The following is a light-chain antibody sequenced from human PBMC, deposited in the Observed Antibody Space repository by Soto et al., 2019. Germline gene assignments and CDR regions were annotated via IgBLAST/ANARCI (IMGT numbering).Light chain of an antibody. CDR3: RQYKTYT. Sequence: IQLTQSPSSLSASVGDRVTIICRASQGISSYLAWYQQKPGKAPKLLIYAASTLQSGVPSRFSGSGDGTEFTLSISSLQPDDSAIYFCRQYKTYTFGRGTRLEI. J-gene: IGKJ5*01. V-gene: IGKV1-9*01. CDR1: QGISSY. CDR2: AAS.